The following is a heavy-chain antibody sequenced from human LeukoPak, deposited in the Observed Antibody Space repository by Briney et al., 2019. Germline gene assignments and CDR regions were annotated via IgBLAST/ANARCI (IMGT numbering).Heavy chain of an antibody. D-gene: IGHD6-13*01. CDR3: ARDSSSWYEYSHFDY. V-gene: IGHV3-23*01. J-gene: IGHJ4*02. CDR2: ISGLAATST. Sequence: PGGSLRLSCAASGFIFSSYGMCWVRQAPGKGLEWVSGISGLAATSTYYADSVKGRFTISRDNAKNSLYLQMNSLRAEDTAVYYCARDSSSWYEYSHFDYWGQGTLVTVSS. CDR1: GFIFSSYG.